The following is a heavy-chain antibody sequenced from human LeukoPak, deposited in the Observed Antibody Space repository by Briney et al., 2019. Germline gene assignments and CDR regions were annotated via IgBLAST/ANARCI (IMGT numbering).Heavy chain of an antibody. D-gene: IGHD3-3*01. CDR1: GYTFTSCG. CDR2: ISAYNGNT. CDR3: ARSYTPPYDFWSGYSNYYFDY. J-gene: IGHJ4*02. V-gene: IGHV1-18*01. Sequence: ASVKASCKASGYTFTSCGISWVRQAPGQGLEWMGWISAYNGNTNYAQKLQGRVTMTTDTSTSTAYMELRSLRSDDTAVYYCARSYTPPYDFWSGYSNYYFDYWGQGTLVTVSS.